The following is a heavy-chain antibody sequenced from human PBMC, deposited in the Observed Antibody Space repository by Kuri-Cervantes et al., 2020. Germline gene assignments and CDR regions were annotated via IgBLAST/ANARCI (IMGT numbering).Heavy chain of an antibody. V-gene: IGHV3-23*01. D-gene: IGHD4-17*01. Sequence: GESLKISCAASGFTFSSYWMSWVRQAPGKGLEWVSAISGSGGSTYYADSVKGRFTISRDNSKNTLYLQMNSLRAEDTAVYYCAKDGYGDYGFYYYYGMDVWGQGTTVTVSS. J-gene: IGHJ6*02. CDR1: GFTFSSYW. CDR2: ISGSGGST. CDR3: AKDGYGDYGFYYYYGMDV.